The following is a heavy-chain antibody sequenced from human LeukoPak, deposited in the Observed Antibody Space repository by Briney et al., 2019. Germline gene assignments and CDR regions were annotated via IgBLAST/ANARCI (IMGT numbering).Heavy chain of an antibody. Sequence: PSETLSLTCAVYGGSFSGYYWGWIRQPPGKGLEWIGSICHSGSTYYNPSLKSRVTISVDTSKNQFSLKLSSVTAADTVVYYCARVRWQQLADYWGQGTLVTVSS. CDR3: ARVRWQQLADY. CDR2: ICHSGST. J-gene: IGHJ4*02. D-gene: IGHD6-13*01. V-gene: IGHV4-38-2*01. CDR1: GGSFSGYY.